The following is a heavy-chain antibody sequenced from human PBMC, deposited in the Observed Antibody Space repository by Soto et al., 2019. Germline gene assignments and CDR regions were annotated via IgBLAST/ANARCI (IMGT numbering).Heavy chain of an antibody. V-gene: IGHV1-8*01. CDR3: ARATITMVRGPPWFDP. J-gene: IGHJ5*02. D-gene: IGHD3-10*01. CDR1: GDSFTSYD. Sequence: GTSVKLSCEACGDSFTSYDINWVRQATRQGLEWMGWMNPNSGNTGYAQKFQGRVTMTRNTSISTAYMELSSLRSEDTAVYYCARATITMVRGPPWFDPWGQGTLVTVSS. CDR2: MNPNSGNT.